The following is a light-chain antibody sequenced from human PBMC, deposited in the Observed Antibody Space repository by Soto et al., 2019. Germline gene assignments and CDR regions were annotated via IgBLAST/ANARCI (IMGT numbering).Light chain of an antibody. CDR1: SSDVGGFNS. CDR2: DVV. CDR3: SSYTSTMTNV. J-gene: IGLJ1*01. Sequence: SVLTQPASVSGSPGQSITISCTGTSSDVGGFNSVSWYQLRPGTAPKLILYDVVDRPSGVSYRFSGSKSGNTASLTISEXQAADEADYFCSSYTSTMTNVFGSGTKVTVL. V-gene: IGLV2-14*03.